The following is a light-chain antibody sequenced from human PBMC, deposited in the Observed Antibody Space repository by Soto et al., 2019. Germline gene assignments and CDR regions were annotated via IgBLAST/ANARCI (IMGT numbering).Light chain of an antibody. Sequence: ENVLTQSPGTLSLSPGERATLSCRASQSVSSSYLAWYQQKPGQAPXLLIYGASSRATGIPDRFIGSGSGTEFTLTISSLQSEDFAVDDCQQYNNWWTFGQGTKVDIK. J-gene: IGKJ1*01. CDR2: GAS. CDR1: QSVSSSY. CDR3: QQYNNWWT. V-gene: IGKV3-20*01.